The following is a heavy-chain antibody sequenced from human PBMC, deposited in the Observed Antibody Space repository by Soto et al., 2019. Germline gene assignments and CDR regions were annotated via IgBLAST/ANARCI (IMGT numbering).Heavy chain of an antibody. CDR1: GFSLSTSGVG. CDR2: IYWDDDK. V-gene: IGHV2-5*02. Sequence: QITLKESGPTLVKPTQTLTLTCTFSGFSLSTSGVGVGWIRQPPGKALEWLALIYWDDDKRYSPSLKSRLTITKDTSNNHVVLTMTNMDPVDTATYYCAHKIPLHRYSCGMDVWGQGTTVTVSS. J-gene: IGHJ6*02. CDR3: AHKIPLHRYSCGMDV. D-gene: IGHD2-2*02.